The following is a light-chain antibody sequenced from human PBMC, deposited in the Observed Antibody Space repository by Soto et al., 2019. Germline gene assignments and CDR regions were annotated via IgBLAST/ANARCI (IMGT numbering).Light chain of an antibody. CDR3: TSYAGSNKLGV. CDR2: EVN. CDR1: SNDVGGYNY. J-gene: IGLJ1*01. Sequence: QPVLTQPPSASGSPGQSVTISCTGTSNDVGGYNYVSWYQQHPGKAPKLMIYEVNKRPSGVPDRFSGSKSGNTASLTVSGLQAEDEADYYCTSYAGSNKLGVFGTGTKLTV. V-gene: IGLV2-8*01.